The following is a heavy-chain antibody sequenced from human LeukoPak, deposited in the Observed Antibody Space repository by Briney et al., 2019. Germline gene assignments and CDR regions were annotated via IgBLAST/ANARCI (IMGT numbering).Heavy chain of an antibody. CDR3: ASSTIFGVVANWFDP. CDR2: INHSGST. D-gene: IGHD3-3*01. Sequence: SETLSLTCAVYGGSFSGYSWSWIRQPPGKGLEWIGEINHSGSTNYNPSLKSRVTISVDTSKNQFSLKLSSVTAADTAVYYCASSTIFGVVANWFDPWGQGTLVTASS. V-gene: IGHV4-34*01. CDR1: GGSFSGYS. J-gene: IGHJ5*02.